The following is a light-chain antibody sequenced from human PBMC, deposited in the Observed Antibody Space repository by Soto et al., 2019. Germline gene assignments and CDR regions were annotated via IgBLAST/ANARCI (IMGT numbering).Light chain of an antibody. J-gene: IGLJ2*01. CDR1: SSNIGAGYD. CDR3: QSYDSSLSVV. CDR2: VNS. V-gene: IGLV1-40*01. Sequence: QSVLTQPPSDSGAPGQRVTICCTGSSSNIGAGYDVHWYQQLPGAAPKLLIYVNSNRPAGVPDRFSGSKSGTSASLAITGLQAEDEADYYCQSYDSSLSVVFGGGTKLTVL.